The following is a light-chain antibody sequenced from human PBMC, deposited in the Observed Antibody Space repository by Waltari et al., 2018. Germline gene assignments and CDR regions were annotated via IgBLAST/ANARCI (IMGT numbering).Light chain of an antibody. Sequence: DIQMTQSPSSLSASVGDRATITCRVSQGISNYLAWYQQKPGTVPKLLIYAASTLQSGFPSRFSGSGSGADFTLTISSLQPEDVATYYCQRYDRDPRTFGQGTKVEIK. J-gene: IGKJ1*01. CDR1: QGISNY. V-gene: IGKV1-27*01. CDR2: AAS. CDR3: QRYDRDPRT.